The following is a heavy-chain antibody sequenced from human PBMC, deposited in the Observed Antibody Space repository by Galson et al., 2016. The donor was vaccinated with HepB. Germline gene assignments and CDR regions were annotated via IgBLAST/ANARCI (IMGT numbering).Heavy chain of an antibody. V-gene: IGHV4-30-4*01. J-gene: IGHJ4*02. CDR3: ARGDTAMVGIDY. Sequence: LSLTCTVPGGSLNSDDYFWNWIRQSPGKGLEWIAYIYNTGSTYYNPSLKSRSVISVDTSKNQFSLRLSSVTAADTAVYYCARGDTAMVGIDYWGQGVLVTVSS. CDR2: IYNTGST. D-gene: IGHD5-18*01. CDR1: GGSLNSDDYF.